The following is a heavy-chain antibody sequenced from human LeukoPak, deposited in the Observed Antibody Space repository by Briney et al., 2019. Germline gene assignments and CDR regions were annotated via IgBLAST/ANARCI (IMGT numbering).Heavy chain of an antibody. D-gene: IGHD3-10*01. CDR2: IHYSGTT. Sequence: PSETLSLTCTVSGGSISSYYWSWIRQPPGKGLEWIGYIHYSGTTNYNSSLKSRVTMSVDTSKNQFSQRLTSVTAADTAVYYCGRDRGFGTPFEYWGQGTLVTVSS. CDR3: GRDRGFGTPFEY. CDR1: GGSISSYY. V-gene: IGHV4-59*01. J-gene: IGHJ4*02.